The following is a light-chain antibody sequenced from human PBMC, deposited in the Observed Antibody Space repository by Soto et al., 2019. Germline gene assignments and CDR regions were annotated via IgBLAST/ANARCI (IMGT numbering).Light chain of an antibody. CDR1: QNIATH. CDR3: QQSHSAPLT. J-gene: IGKJ4*01. Sequence: DIQMTQSPSSLSASLGDRVTISCRASQNIATHLNWYRQQPGKSPRLLIHAASTLEGEVASRFSGSGSGTDFTLTIASLQAEDFATYYCQQSHSAPLTFGGGTKIEIK. V-gene: IGKV1-39*01. CDR2: AAS.